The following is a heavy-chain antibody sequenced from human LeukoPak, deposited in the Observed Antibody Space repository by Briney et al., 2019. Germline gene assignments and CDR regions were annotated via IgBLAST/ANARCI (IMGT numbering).Heavy chain of an antibody. V-gene: IGHV3-33*01. J-gene: IGHJ4*02. CDR1: GFTFSSYG. CDR3: ARPHSGHLFDY. D-gene: IGHD3-10*01. CDR2: IWYDGSNK. Sequence: GGSLRLSCAASGFTFSSYGMHWVRQAPGKGLEWVAVIWYDGSNKYYADSVKGRFTISRDNSKNTLYLQMNSLRDEDTAVYYCARPHSGHLFDYWGQGTLVTVSS.